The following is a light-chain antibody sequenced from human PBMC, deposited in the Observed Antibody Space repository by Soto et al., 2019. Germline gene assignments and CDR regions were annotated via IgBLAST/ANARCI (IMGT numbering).Light chain of an antibody. J-gene: IGLJ7*01. V-gene: IGLV4-60*03. CDR1: SGHSTYV. CDR3: ETWDGNSWV. CDR2: VEGSGSY. Sequence: QPVLTHSSSASASLGSSVKLTCTLSSGHSTYVIAWHQQQSGKAPRYVMKVEGSGSYNKGSGVPDRFSGSSSGADRYLTISNLQSEDEADYYCETWDGNSWVFGGGTQLTVL.